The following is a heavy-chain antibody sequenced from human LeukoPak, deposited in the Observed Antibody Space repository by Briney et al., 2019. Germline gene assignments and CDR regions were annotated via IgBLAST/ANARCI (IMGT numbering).Heavy chain of an antibody. Sequence: GGSLRLSCVASGLTFSSFTMSWVRQAPEKGLEWLSVYNGGNDGTYYADSVKGRFTISRDNSKNTLYLQLNSLRTEDTAVYYCAKANGITGTTYWYFDLWGRGTLVTVSS. V-gene: IGHV3-23*01. J-gene: IGHJ2*01. D-gene: IGHD1-7*01. CDR3: AKANGITGTTYWYFDL. CDR2: YNGGNDGT. CDR1: GLTFSSFT.